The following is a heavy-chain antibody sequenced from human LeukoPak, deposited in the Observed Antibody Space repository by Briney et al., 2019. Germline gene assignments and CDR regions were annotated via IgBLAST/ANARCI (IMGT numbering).Heavy chain of an antibody. V-gene: IGHV5-51*01. CDR3: ARRDSSGYYYDRPFDY. D-gene: IGHD3-22*01. J-gene: IGHJ4*02. CDR2: IYPGDSDT. CDR1: GYSFTSYW. Sequence: GESLKISCKGSGYSFTSYWIGWVRQMPGKGLEWMGIIYPGDSDTRYSPSFQGQVTISADKSISTAYLQWNSLKASDTAMYYCARRDSSGYYYDRPFDYWGQGTLVTVSS.